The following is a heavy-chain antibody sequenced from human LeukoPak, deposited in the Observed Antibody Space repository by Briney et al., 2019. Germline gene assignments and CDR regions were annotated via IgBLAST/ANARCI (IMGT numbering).Heavy chain of an antibody. CDR2: IWYDGSNK. D-gene: IGHD3-9*01. CDR1: GFTLSSYG. Sequence: PGRSLRLSCAASGFTLSSYGMHWVRQAPGKGLEWVAVIWYDGSNKYYADSVKGRFTISRDNSKNTLYLQMNSLRAEDTAVYYCAREHDILTGYTEDDAFDIWGQGTMVTVSS. J-gene: IGHJ3*02. CDR3: AREHDILTGYTEDDAFDI. V-gene: IGHV3-33*01.